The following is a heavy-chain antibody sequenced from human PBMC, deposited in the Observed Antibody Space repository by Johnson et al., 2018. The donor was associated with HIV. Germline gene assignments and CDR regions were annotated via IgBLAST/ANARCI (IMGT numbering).Heavy chain of an antibody. CDR1: GFTFSSYW. Sequence: LVESGGGLVQPGGSLRLSCAASGFTFSSYWMSWVRQAPGKGLEWGANIKQDGSEKYYVDSVKGRFTISRDNAKNSLDLQINSLRAEDTAVYYCARAGEQWLAPLDAFDIWGQGTMVTVSS. CDR2: IKQDGSEK. J-gene: IGHJ3*02. D-gene: IGHD6-19*01. CDR3: ARAGEQWLAPLDAFDI. V-gene: IGHV3-7*01.